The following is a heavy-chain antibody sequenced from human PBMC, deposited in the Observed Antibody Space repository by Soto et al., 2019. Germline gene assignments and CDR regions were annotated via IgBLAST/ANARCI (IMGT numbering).Heavy chain of an antibody. Sequence: SETLSLTCTVSGGSISSSSYYWGWIRQPPGKGLEWIGSIYYSGSTYYNPSLKSRVTISVDTSKNQFSLKLSSVTAADTAVYYCARIPLMVRGVIADYWGQGTLVTVS. CDR1: GGSISSSSYY. D-gene: IGHD3-10*01. CDR3: ARIPLMVRGVIADY. CDR2: IYYSGST. J-gene: IGHJ4*02. V-gene: IGHV4-39*01.